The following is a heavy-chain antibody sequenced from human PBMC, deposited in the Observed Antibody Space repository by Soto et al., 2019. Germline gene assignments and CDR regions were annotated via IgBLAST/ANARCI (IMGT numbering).Heavy chain of an antibody. CDR3: ARGPSAYSNKWTFDS. CDR1: GFTFSTYA. V-gene: IGHV3-33*01. D-gene: IGHD6-13*01. Sequence: GGSLRLSCSASGFTFSTYAMHWVRQAPGKGLEWVAVIYYDGSKKYFADSVKGRFSVSRDNSKNTLFLQMNSLRAEDTAVYYCARGPSAYSNKWTFDSWGQGTLVTVSS. CDR2: IYYDGSKK. J-gene: IGHJ4*02.